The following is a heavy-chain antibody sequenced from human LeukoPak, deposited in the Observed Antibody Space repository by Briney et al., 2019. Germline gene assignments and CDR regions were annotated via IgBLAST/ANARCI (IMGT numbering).Heavy chain of an antibody. D-gene: IGHD2-2*01. CDR2: ISSSSSPI. CDR3: ASRPGADIGPLDY. V-gene: IGHV3-48*01. CDR1: GFTFSSYS. Sequence: PGGSLRLSCAASGFTFSSYSMNWVRQAPGKGLEWVSYISSSSSPIYYADSVKGRFTISRDNSKNTLYLQMNSLRADETAVYYCASRPGADIGPLDYWGQGTLVTVSS. J-gene: IGHJ4*02.